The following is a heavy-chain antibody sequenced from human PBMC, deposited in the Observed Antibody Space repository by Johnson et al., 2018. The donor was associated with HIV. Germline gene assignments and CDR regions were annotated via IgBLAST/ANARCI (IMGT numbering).Heavy chain of an antibody. V-gene: IGHV3-74*01. D-gene: IGHD2/OR15-2a*01. CDR1: GFTFSSYW. CDR3: ARGVGYYSHDAFDI. Sequence: VQLVESGGGLVQPGGSLRLSCAASGFTFSSYWMHWVRQAPGKGLVWVSRINSDGSSTSYAASVQGRFTISRDNAKNTLYLQMNSLRAEDTAVYYCARGVGYYSHDAFDIWGQGTMVTVSS. CDR2: INSDGSST. J-gene: IGHJ3*02.